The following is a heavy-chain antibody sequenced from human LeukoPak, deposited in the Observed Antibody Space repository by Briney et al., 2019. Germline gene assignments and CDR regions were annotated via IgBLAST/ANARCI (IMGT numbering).Heavy chain of an antibody. CDR3: ARHFNWGGSGYYFDY. J-gene: IGHJ4*02. CDR1: GGSISSGGYS. V-gene: IGHV4-30-2*01. CDR2: IYHSGST. D-gene: IGHD7-27*01. Sequence: SQTLSLTCAVSGGSISSGGYSWSWIRQPPGKGLEWTGYIYHSGSTYYNPSLKSRVTISVDTSKNQFSLKLSSVTAADTAVYYCARHFNWGGSGYYFDYWGQGTLVTVSS.